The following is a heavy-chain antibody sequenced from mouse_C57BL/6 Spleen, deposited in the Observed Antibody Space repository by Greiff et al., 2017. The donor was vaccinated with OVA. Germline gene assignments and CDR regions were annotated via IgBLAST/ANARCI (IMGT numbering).Heavy chain of an antibody. D-gene: IGHD1-1*01. CDR2: ISPGNSDT. J-gene: IGHJ2*01. CDR1: GYTFTSYW. CDR3: TRQDPYYYGSRASFDY. V-gene: IGHV1-5*01. Sequence: VQLQQSGTVLARPGASVKMSCKTSGYTFTSYWMHWVKQRPGQGLEWIGAISPGNSDTSYNQKFKGKAKLTAVTSASTAYMELSSLTNEDSAVYYCTRQDPYYYGSRASFDYWGQGTTLTVSS.